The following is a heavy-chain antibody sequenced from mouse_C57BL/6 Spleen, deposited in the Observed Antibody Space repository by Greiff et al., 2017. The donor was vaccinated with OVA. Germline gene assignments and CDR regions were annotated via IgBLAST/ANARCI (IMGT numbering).Heavy chain of an antibody. Sequence: EVMLVESGGGLVKPGGSLKLSCAASGFTFSSYAMSWVRQTPEKRLEWVATISDGGSYTYYPDNVKGRFTISRDNAKNNLYLQMSHLKSEDTAMYYCARGEDIDYWGQGTTLTVSS. D-gene: IGHD3-3*01. J-gene: IGHJ2*01. CDR1: GFTFSSYA. CDR2: ISDGGSYT. V-gene: IGHV5-4*03. CDR3: ARGEDIDY.